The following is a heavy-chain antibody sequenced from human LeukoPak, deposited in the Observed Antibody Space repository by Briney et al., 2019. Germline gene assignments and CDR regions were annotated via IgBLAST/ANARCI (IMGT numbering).Heavy chain of an antibody. D-gene: IGHD3-10*01. CDR1: GGSISSSSYY. J-gene: IGHJ4*02. Sequence: SATLSLTCTVSGGSISSSSYYWAWIRQPPGKGLEYIGSYSGSTYYNPSLKSRVTISVDTSKKQFSLKLSSVTAADTAVYYCARSSYGAGSKPYWVDYWGQGTLVTVSS. V-gene: IGHV4-39*01. CDR2: YSGST. CDR3: ARSSYGAGSKPYWVDY.